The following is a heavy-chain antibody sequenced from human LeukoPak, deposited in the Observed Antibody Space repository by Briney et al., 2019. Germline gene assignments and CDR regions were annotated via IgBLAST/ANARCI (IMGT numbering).Heavy chain of an antibody. V-gene: IGHV1-18*01. CDR3: ARDVLVAVAGYYMDV. D-gene: IGHD6-19*01. Sequence: GASVKLSCKASGYTFTSYVVSWGPQAPRHRRGWRGWISAYNGNTNYAQKLQGRITMTTDTSTSTAYMERRSLRSDDTAVYYCARDVLVAVAGYYMDVGGKGTTVTVS. J-gene: IGHJ6*03. CDR1: GYTFTSYV. CDR2: ISAYNGNT.